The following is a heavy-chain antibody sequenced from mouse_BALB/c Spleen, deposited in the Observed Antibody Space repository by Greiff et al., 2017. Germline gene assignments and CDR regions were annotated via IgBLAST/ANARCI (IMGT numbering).Heavy chain of an antibody. CDR2: INPSTGYT. CDR3: ARRDYYGSSHPFAY. CDR1: GYTFTSYW. Sequence: QVQLQQSGAELAKPGASVKMSCKASGYTFTSYWMHWVKQRPGQGLEWIGYINPSTGYTEYNQKFKDKATLTADKSSSTAYMQLSSLTSEDSAVYYCARRDYYGSSHPFAYWGQGTLVTVSA. V-gene: IGHV1-7*01. D-gene: IGHD1-1*01. J-gene: IGHJ3*01.